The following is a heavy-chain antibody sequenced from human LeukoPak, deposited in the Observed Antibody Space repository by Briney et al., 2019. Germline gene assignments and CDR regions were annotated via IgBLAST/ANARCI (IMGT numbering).Heavy chain of an antibody. CDR1: GGSISSSSYY. Sequence: PSETLSLTCTVSGGSISSSSYYWGWIRQPPGKGLEWIGSIYYSGSTYYNPSLKSRVTISVDTSKNQFSLKLSSVTAADTAVYYCARSRGAWNGDRLQIDWYFDLWGRGTLVTVSS. V-gene: IGHV4-39*01. CDR3: ARSRGAWNGDRLQIDWYFDL. J-gene: IGHJ2*01. CDR2: IYYSGST. D-gene: IGHD1-1*01.